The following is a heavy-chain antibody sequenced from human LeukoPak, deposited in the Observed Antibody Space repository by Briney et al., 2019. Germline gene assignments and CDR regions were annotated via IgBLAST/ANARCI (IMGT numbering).Heavy chain of an antibody. V-gene: IGHV3-23*01. CDR3: AKTLGDEDYDFWSGYYTGSRYYYGMDV. D-gene: IGHD3-3*01. CDR1: GFIFSSYA. CDR2: ISGSGCRT. Sequence: GGSLRLSCAASGFIFSSYAMNWVRQAPGTGLEWVSGISGSGCRTDYADPVKGRFTISRDNSKNTLYLQMNSLRAEDTAVYYCAKTLGDEDYDFWSGYYTGSRYYYGMDVWGQGTTVTVSS. J-gene: IGHJ6*02.